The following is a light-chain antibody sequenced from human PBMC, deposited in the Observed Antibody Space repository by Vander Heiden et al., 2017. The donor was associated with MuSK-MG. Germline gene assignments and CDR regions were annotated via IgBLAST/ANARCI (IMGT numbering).Light chain of an antibody. CDR2: AAS. CDR1: QSVSSY. V-gene: IGKV1-39*01. Sequence: DIQMTQSPSSLSASVGDRVTITCRASQSVSSYLAWYQQKPGKAPNLLIYAASSLQSGVPSRFSGSGSGTDFTLTISSLQPEDFATYYCQQSFSNPFTFGPGTSVDIK. CDR3: QQSFSNPFT. J-gene: IGKJ3*01.